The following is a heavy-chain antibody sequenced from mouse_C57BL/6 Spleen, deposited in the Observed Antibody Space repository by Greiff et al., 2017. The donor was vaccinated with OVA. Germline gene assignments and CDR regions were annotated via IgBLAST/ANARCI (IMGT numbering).Heavy chain of an antibody. V-gene: IGHV1-59*01. J-gene: IGHJ3*01. D-gene: IGHD2-4*01. CDR3: ARGEDYDGSAWFAY. CDR2: IDPSDSYT. Sequence: QVQLQQPGAELVRPGTSVKLSCKASGYTFTSYWMHWVKQRPGQGLEWIGVIDPSDSYTNYNQKFKGKATLTVDTSSSTAYMQLSSLTSEDSAVYYCARGEDYDGSAWFAYWGQGTLVTVSA. CDR1: GYTFTSYW.